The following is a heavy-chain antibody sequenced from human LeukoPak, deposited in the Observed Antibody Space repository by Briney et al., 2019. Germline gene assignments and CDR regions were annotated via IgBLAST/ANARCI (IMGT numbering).Heavy chain of an antibody. CDR3: ARGAKYYYDSSGYYLYYFDY. CDR1: GFTFSSYS. Sequence: PGGSLRLSCAASGFTFSSYSMNWVRQAPGKGLEWVSSISSSSSYIYYADSVKGRFTISRDNAKNSLYLQMNSLRAEGTAVYYCARGAKYYYDSSGYYLYYFDYWGQGTLVTVSS. D-gene: IGHD3-22*01. J-gene: IGHJ4*02. V-gene: IGHV3-21*01. CDR2: ISSSSSYI.